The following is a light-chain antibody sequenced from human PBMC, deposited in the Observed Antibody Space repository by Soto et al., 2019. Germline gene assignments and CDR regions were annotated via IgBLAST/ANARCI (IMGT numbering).Light chain of an antibody. Sequence: ETVLTQSPATLSVSPGEGATLSCRASQSVSSNLTWYQQKPGQAPRLPIYGASSRATGIPDRFSGSGSGTDLTLTISRLEPEDFEVYYCQQYGSSRWTFGQGTKVDIK. J-gene: IGKJ1*01. CDR1: QSVSSN. CDR3: QQYGSSRWT. CDR2: GAS. V-gene: IGKV3-20*01.